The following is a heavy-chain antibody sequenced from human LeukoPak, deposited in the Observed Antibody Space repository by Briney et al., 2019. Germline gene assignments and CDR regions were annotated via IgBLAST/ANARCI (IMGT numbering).Heavy chain of an antibody. CDR1: GFTFSSYW. J-gene: IGHJ4*02. Sequence: GGSVRLSCTASGFTFSSYWMSWVRQAPGKGREWVANIKQDGSEKYYVDSVKGRFTISRDNAKNSLYLQMNRMRPEDAAVYLCASGPTRVEATMGDYWGQGTLVTVSS. V-gene: IGHV3-7*03. D-gene: IGHD1-26*01. CDR3: ASGPTRVEATMGDY. CDR2: IKQDGSEK.